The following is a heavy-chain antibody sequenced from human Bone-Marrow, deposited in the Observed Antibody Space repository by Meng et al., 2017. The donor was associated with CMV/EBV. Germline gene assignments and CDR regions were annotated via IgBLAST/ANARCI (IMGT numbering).Heavy chain of an antibody. Sequence: GESLKISCAASGFTFSSYAMGWVRQGPGKGAEWVSVIYSGGGSTYHADSARGRFTISRDNAKNAMYLQRNNIRAEDTAVYYCARDGVQITSTLWGNDAFDIWGQGTRVTVSS. CDR3: ARDGVQITSTLWGNDAFDI. CDR2: IYSGGGST. D-gene: IGHD3-16*01. J-gene: IGHJ3*02. V-gene: IGHV3-23*03. CDR1: GFTFSSYA.